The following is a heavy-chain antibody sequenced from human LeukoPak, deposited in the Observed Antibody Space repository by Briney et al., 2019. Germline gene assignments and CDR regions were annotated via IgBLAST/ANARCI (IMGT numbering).Heavy chain of an antibody. Sequence: GGTLRLSCAASGFTFSSYGMSWVRQAPGKGLKWVSVISGSGHSTYYADSVKGRFTISRDNSKNTLYLQMNSLRAEDTAVYYCAGLPAYYYDTSGFYFDYWGQGTLVTVSS. CDR3: AGLPAYYYDTSGFYFDY. CDR1: GFTFSSYG. V-gene: IGHV3-23*01. CDR2: ISGSGHST. D-gene: IGHD3-22*01. J-gene: IGHJ4*02.